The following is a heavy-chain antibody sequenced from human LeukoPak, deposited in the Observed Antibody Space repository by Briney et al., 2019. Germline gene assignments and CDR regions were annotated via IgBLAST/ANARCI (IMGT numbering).Heavy chain of an antibody. CDR1: GFTFSDYN. D-gene: IGHD6-19*01. Sequence: GGSLRLSCAASGFTFSDYNMHWVRPAPGTGLEWMAVISYHGINEYYADSVKGRFTISRDNSKNTLHLQMNSLRAEDTAVYYCAKVRWDNSGWYYLDSWGQGTLVTVSS. V-gene: IGHV3-30*18. CDR2: ISYHGINE. J-gene: IGHJ4*02. CDR3: AKVRWDNSGWYYLDS.